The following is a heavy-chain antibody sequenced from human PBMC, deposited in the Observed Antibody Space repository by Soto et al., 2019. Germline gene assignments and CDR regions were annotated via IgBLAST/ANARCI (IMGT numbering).Heavy chain of an antibody. CDR2: IYHSGST. D-gene: IGHD1-26*01. V-gene: IGHV4-30-2*01. J-gene: IGHJ3*02. CDR3: AGSGSYYEGNDAFDI. Sequence: PSETLSLTCAVSGGSISSGGYSWSWIRQPPGKGLEWIGYIYHSGSTYYNPSLKSRVTISVDRSKNQFPLKLSSVTAADTAVYYCAGSGSYYEGNDAFDIWGQGKMVTVSS. CDR1: GGSISSGGYS.